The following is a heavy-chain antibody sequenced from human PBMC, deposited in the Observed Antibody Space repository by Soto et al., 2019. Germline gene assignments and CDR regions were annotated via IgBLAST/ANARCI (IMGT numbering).Heavy chain of an antibody. CDR1: GGTFSSCA. CDR3: ARAVQQCFVVVNAIPVEYYYGMDV. J-gene: IGHJ6*02. V-gene: IGHV1-69*13. D-gene: IGHD2-21*01. Sequence: SVKVSCKASGGTFSSCAISWVRQAPGQGLEWMGGIIPIFGTANYSQKFQGRVTITADESTSTAYIELSSLRSEDTAVYYCARAVQQCFVVVNAIPVEYYYGMDVWGQGTTVTVSS. CDR2: IIPIFGTA.